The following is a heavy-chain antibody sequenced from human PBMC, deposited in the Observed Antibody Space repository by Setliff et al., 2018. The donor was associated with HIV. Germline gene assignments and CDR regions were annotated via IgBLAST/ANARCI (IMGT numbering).Heavy chain of an antibody. Sequence: GGSLRLSCEVSGFTFDAYSMNWFRQAPGKGLEWILYIRVGGTTTSYADSVKGRFTISRDNSKSTLYLQMNSLRAEDTAVYYCAKAARDYYDSSGYYIGIDYWGRGTLVTVSS. CDR2: IRVGGTTT. J-gene: IGHJ4*02. D-gene: IGHD3-22*01. CDR1: GFTFDAYS. CDR3: AKAARDYYDSSGYYIGIDY. V-gene: IGHV3-23*01.